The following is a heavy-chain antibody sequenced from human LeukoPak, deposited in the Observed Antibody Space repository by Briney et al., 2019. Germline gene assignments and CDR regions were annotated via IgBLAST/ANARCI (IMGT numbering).Heavy chain of an antibody. Sequence: PAETLSLTCAVYGGSFRGYYWSWIRQPPGKGLEWIGEINHSGSTNYNPSLKSRVTISVDTSKNQFSLKLSSVTAADTAVYYCARGGVADSSGYYVRISNFDYWGQGTLVTVSS. CDR1: GGSFRGYY. V-gene: IGHV4-34*01. CDR3: ARGGVADSSGYYVRISNFDY. J-gene: IGHJ4*02. D-gene: IGHD3-22*01. CDR2: INHSGST.